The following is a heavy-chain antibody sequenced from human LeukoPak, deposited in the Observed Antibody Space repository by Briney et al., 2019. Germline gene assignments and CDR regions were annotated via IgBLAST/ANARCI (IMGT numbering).Heavy chain of an antibody. CDR2: IYYSGST. CDR3: ARHKLPGLTAAGSAFDI. V-gene: IGHV4-59*08. J-gene: IGHJ3*02. CDR1: GGSISSYY. D-gene: IGHD2-2*01. Sequence: SETLSLTCTVSGGSISSYYWSWIRQPPGKGLEWIGYIYYSGSTNYNPSLKSRVTISVDTSKNQFSLKLSSVTAADTAVYYCARHKLPGLTAAGSAFDIWGQGTMVTVSS.